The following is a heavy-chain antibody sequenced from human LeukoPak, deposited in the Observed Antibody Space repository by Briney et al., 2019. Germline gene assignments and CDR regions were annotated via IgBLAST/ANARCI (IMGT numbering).Heavy chain of an antibody. CDR1: GFTFSSYA. Sequence: PGGPLRLPCGASGFTFSSYAMSWLRQAPGKGLEGVSAVSGSGGSTYYADSVKGRFTISRDNSKNTLYLQMNSLRAEDTAVYYCVKDQRWLQQGSFDYWGQGTLVTVSS. J-gene: IGHJ4*02. CDR2: VSGSGGST. CDR3: VKDQRWLQQGSFDY. V-gene: IGHV3-23*01. D-gene: IGHD5-24*01.